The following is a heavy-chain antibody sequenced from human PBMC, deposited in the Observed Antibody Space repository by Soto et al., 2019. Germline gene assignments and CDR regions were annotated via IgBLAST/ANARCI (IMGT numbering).Heavy chain of an antibody. CDR1: GYTFTSYG. CDR2: ISTYNGNT. J-gene: IGHJ4*02. V-gene: IGHV1-18*01. Sequence: ASVKVSCKASGYTFTSYGISWVRQAPGQGLEGMGWISTYNGNTKYAQKLQGRVTMTTDTSTSTAYMELRSLRSDDTAVFYCAREMFRGVGSDYGGKGTLVTVPS. CDR3: AREMFRGVGSDY. D-gene: IGHD3-10*01.